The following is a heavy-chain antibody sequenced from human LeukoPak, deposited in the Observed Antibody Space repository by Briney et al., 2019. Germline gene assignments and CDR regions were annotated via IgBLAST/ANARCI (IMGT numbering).Heavy chain of an antibody. CDR2: ISSSSSTI. V-gene: IGHV3-48*01. Sequence: GGSLRLSCAASGFTFSSYSMNWVRQAPGKGLEWVSSISSSSSTIYYADSVKGRFTISRDNAKNSLYLQMNSLRAEDTAVYYCARVSMVRGVIIDAFDIWGQGTMVTVSS. CDR3: ARVSMVRGVIIDAFDI. J-gene: IGHJ3*02. D-gene: IGHD3-10*01. CDR1: GFTFSSYS.